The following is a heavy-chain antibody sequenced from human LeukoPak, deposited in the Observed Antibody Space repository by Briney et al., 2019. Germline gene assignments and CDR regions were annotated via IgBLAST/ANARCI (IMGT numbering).Heavy chain of an antibody. J-gene: IGHJ3*02. CDR1: GGSISSSSYY. Sequence: SETLSLTCTVSGGSISSSSYYWGWIRQPPGKGLEWIGSIYYSGSTYYNPSLKSRVTISVDTSKNQFSLKLSSVTAADTAVYYSAGKTATYYDYVWGSYGAFDIWGQGTMVTVSS. CDR2: IYYSGST. V-gene: IGHV4-39*01. D-gene: IGHD3-16*01. CDR3: AGKTATYYDYVWGSYGAFDI.